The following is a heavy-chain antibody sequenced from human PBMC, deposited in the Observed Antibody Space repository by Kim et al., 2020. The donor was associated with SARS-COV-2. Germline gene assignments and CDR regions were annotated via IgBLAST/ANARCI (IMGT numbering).Heavy chain of an antibody. CDR1: GYTFTGYY. V-gene: IGHV1-2*06. Sequence: ASVKVSCKASGYTFTGYYMHWVRQAPGQGLEWMGRINPNSGGTNYAQKFQGRVTMTRDTSISTAYMELSRLRSDDTAVYYCARPADGYCSGGSCYTGSYNWFDPWGQGTLVTVSS. J-gene: IGHJ5*02. CDR2: INPNSGGT. D-gene: IGHD2-15*01. CDR3: ARPADGYCSGGSCYTGSYNWFDP.